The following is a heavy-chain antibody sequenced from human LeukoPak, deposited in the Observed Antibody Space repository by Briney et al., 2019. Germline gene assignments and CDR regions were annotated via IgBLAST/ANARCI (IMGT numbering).Heavy chain of an antibody. J-gene: IGHJ5*02. Sequence: SETLSLTCGVSGYSISSGYQWAWSRTPRGKGREWIGIKNNSGRAHYNASLKSRVTISVETSKNQFSLNMYSVTAADTAVYYCARDPRWLTPDCTSTSCYENYFDPWGQGTLVTVSS. V-gene: IGHV4-38-2*02. CDR2: KNNSGRA. CDR1: GYSISSGYQ. CDR3: ARDPRWLTPDCTSTSCYENYFDP. D-gene: IGHD2-2*01.